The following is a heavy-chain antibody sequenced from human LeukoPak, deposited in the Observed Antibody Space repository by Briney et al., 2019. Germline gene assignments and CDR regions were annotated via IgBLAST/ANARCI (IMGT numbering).Heavy chain of an antibody. Sequence: SETLSHTRTVSGGAMSSYLGSWFRQPPGKGLEWMGYIYYSGSTNYNPSLKSRVTISVDTSKNQFSLKLSSVTVAATAVYYCARAFSSWSFDYWGQGTLVTVSS. V-gene: IGHV4-59*01. CDR2: IYYSGST. CDR1: GGAMSSYL. D-gene: IGHD6-13*01. CDR3: ARAFSSWSFDY. J-gene: IGHJ4*02.